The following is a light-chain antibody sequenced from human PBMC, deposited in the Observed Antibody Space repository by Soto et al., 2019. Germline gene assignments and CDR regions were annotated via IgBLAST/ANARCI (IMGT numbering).Light chain of an antibody. CDR3: QQDYNLPIT. J-gene: IGKJ5*01. CDR2: AAS. V-gene: IGKV1-8*01. CDR1: QGISSY. Sequence: AIRMTQSPSSFSASTGDRVTITCRASQGISSYLAWYQQKPGKAPKLLIYAASTLQSGVPSRFSGSGSGTEFTLTISSLQPEDFAVYYCQQDYNLPITFGQGTRLEI.